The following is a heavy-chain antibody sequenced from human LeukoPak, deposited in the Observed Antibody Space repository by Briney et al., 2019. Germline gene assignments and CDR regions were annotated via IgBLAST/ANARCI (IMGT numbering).Heavy chain of an antibody. CDR3: ATTDGMVADY. Sequence: GGSLRLSCAASGFTFSSYWMSWVRQAPGKGREWVANIKQDGSEKYYVASVKGRFTISRDNAKNSLYLQMNGLRAEDTAVYYCATTDGMVADYWGQGTLVTVSS. CDR2: IKQDGSEK. V-gene: IGHV3-7*01. D-gene: IGHD2-15*01. CDR1: GFTFSSYW. J-gene: IGHJ4*02.